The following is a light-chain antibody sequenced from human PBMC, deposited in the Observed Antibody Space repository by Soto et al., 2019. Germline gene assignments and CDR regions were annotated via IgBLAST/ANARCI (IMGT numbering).Light chain of an antibody. Sequence: EIVLTQSPATLSLSPGERATLSCRASQSVSRYLAWYQQKPGQAPRLLIYDASNRATGIPARFSGSGSGTDFTLTISSLEPEDFAVYYCQQYGSSPRMFGQGTKVDIK. CDR2: DAS. J-gene: IGKJ1*01. CDR3: QQYGSSPRM. CDR1: QSVSRY. V-gene: IGKV3-11*01.